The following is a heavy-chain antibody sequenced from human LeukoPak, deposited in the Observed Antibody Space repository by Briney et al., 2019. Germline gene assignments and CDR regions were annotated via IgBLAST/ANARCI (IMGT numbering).Heavy chain of an antibody. CDR1: GGSISSYY. D-gene: IGHD3-10*01. J-gene: IGHJ4*02. CDR3: ARDEYYYGSGSYYPFDY. CDR2: IYTSGST. Sequence: PSETLSLTCTVSGGSISSYYWSWIRQPAGKGLEWNGRIYTSGSTNYNPSLKSRVTMSVDTSKNQFSLKLSSVTAADTAVYYCARDEYYYGSGSYYPFDYWGQGTLVTVSS. V-gene: IGHV4-4*07.